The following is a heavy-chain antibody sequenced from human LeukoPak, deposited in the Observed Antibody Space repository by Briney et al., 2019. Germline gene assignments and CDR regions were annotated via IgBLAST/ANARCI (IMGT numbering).Heavy chain of an antibody. D-gene: IGHD3-10*01. CDR1: GFTFSSES. CDR2: IFYSGST. V-gene: IGHV4-59*12. J-gene: IGHJ3*02. CDR3: AKSNGYGLVDI. Sequence: GSVRLFCAASGFTFSSESMNWARQPRGRGREWIGNIFYSGSTYYSPSLKSRVTISLNTSRNQFSLKLNSVTAADTAVYYCAKSNGYGLVDIWGQGTMVTVSS.